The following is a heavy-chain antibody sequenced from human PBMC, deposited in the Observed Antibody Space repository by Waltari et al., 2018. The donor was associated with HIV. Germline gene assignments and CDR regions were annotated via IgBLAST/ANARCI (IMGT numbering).Heavy chain of an antibody. CDR2: ISYSGIT. J-gene: IGHJ4*02. CDR3: ARGRRWLQFHGHYYFDY. D-gene: IGHD5-12*01. CDR1: GDSLTGTH. V-gene: IGHV4-59*01. Sequence: QVQLQDSGTGLVKPSETLSLTCNGSGDSLTGTHLNSSRQPPGKEPEWIGYISYSGITNYTPSRKSRVSMSLVSSKSQFSLKLRSVTALDTAVYYCARGRRWLQFHGHYYFDYWGQGILVTVSS.